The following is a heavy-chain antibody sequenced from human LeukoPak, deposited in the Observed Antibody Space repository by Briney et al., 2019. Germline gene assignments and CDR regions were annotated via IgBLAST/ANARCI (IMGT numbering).Heavy chain of an antibody. Sequence: GGSLRLSCAASGFTFSSYAMSWVRQAPGKGLEWVSAVRSSGVDTYYADSAKGRFTISRDNSKNTVYLQMNSLRAEDTAAYYCAKLTAVAGDVDYWGQGTLVTVSS. CDR3: AKLTAVAGDVDY. J-gene: IGHJ4*02. V-gene: IGHV3-23*01. CDR2: VRSSGVDT. D-gene: IGHD6-19*01. CDR1: GFTFSSYA.